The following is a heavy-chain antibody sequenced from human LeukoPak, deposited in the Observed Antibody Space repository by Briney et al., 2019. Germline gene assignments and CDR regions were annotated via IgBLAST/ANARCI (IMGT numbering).Heavy chain of an antibody. CDR2: ISSNGGST. Sequence: GGSLRLSCAASGFTFSSYAMHWVRQAPGKGLEYVSAISSNGGSTYYADSVKGRFTISRDNSKNTLYLQMSSLRAEDTAVYYCVKDAVDTAMANGGFDYWGQGTLVTVSS. CDR3: VKDAVDTAMANGGFDY. D-gene: IGHD5-18*01. J-gene: IGHJ4*02. V-gene: IGHV3-64D*06. CDR1: GFTFSSYA.